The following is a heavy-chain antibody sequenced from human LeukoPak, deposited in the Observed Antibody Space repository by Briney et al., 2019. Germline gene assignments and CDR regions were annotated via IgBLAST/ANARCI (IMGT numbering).Heavy chain of an antibody. CDR2: INPNSGGT. CDR1: GYTFTGYY. V-gene: IGHV1-2*04. CDR3: ATTAMIENAFDI. Sequence: ASVKVSCKASGYTFTGYYMHWVRPAPGQGLEWMGWINPNSGGTNYAQKFQGWVTMTRDTSISTAYMELSRLRSDDTAVYYCATTAMIENAFDIWGQGTMVTVSS. J-gene: IGHJ3*02. D-gene: IGHD3-22*01.